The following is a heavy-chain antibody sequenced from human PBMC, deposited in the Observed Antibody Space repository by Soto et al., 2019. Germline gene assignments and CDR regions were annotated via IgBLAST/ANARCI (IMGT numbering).Heavy chain of an antibody. V-gene: IGHV3-30*18. CDR3: AKLRGAFDI. CDR1: GFTFSSYG. CDR2: ISYDGSNK. J-gene: IGHJ3*02. Sequence: QVQLVESGGGVVQPGRSLRLSCAASGFTFSSYGMHWVRQAPGKGLEWVAVISYDGSNKYYADSVKGRFTISRDNSKNTLYLQMNSLRAEDTAVYYCAKLRGAFDIWGQGTIVTVSS.